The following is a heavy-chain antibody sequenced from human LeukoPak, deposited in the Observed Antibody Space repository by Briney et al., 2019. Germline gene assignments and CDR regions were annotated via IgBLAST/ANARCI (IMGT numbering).Heavy chain of an antibody. CDR3: ARVEADYGDYVDYYYYGMDV. CDR1: GVTFSGYY. D-gene: IGHD4-17*01. CDR2: INHSGGT. Sequence: PSETLCLTCAVYGVTFSGYYWSWVRQPPGKGLEWVWEINHSGGTNYNPSLKRRVTISVDTSKNQFSLKLSSVTAADTAVYYCARVEADYGDYVDYYYYGMDVWGQGTTVTVSS. V-gene: IGHV4-34*01. J-gene: IGHJ6*02.